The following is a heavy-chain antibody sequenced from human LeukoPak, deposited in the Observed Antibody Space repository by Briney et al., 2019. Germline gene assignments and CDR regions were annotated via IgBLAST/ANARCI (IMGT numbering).Heavy chain of an antibody. CDR1: GFTFEASA. J-gene: IGHJ4*02. D-gene: IGHD3-9*01. CDR3: AKNYYDILTAQIG. V-gene: IGHV3-23*01. Sequence: GGSLRLSCAASGFTFEASAMSWVRQAPGKGLEWVAVITGGGESTYYADSVKGRFTISRDNSKKTLFLQVNSLRAEDTAVYYCAKNYYDILTAQIGWGQGILVTVPS. CDR2: ITGGGEST.